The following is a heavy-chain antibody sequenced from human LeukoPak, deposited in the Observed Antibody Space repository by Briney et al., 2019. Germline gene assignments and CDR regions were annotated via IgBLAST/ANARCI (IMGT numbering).Heavy chain of an antibody. CDR2: IYYGGST. D-gene: IGHD3-22*01. J-gene: IGHJ6*02. CDR3: ARYYYDSSGYYYTPYYYYGMDV. Sequence: SQTLSLTCTVSGDSLSSGGYYWTWVRQHPGKGLEWIGYIYYGGSTYYNPSLKSRAAISIDRPQNQFSLKLGSVTAAGTAVYYCARYYYDSSGYYYTPYYYYGMDVWGQGTTVTVSS. V-gene: IGHV4-31*03. CDR1: GDSLSSGGYY.